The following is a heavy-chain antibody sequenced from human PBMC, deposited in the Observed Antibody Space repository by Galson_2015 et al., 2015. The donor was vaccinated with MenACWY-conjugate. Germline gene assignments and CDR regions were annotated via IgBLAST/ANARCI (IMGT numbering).Heavy chain of an antibody. J-gene: IGHJ4*02. V-gene: IGHV5-10-1*01. D-gene: IGHD3-10*01. CDR3: ARHTPASTSPESGY. CDR2: IDLTDSFT. Sequence: QSGAEVKKPGESLRISCQNSGYTSTSNWISWVRQTPGKGLEWMGRIDLTDSFTNYSPSLRGHVTISTDKSISTAYLQWSSLEASDSAMYDCARHTPASTSPESGYWGRGTLATASS. CDR1: GYTSTSNW.